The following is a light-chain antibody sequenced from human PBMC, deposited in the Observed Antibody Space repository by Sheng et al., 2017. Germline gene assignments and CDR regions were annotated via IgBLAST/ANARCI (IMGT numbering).Light chain of an antibody. CDR1: SSNLGAGFD. J-gene: IGLJ3*02. CDR2: GND. CDR3: GTWDSSLSTGV. V-gene: IGLV1-40*01. Sequence: QSLLTQPPSVSGAPGQSVTISCTGGSSNLGAGFDVHWYQQLPGAAPKFLIYGNDNRPSGVPDRFSGSKSGTSATLGITGLQTGDEVDYYCGTWDSSLSTGVFGGGTKLTVL.